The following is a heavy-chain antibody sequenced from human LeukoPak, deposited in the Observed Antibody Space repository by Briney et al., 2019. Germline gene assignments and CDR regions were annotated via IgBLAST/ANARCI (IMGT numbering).Heavy chain of an antibody. J-gene: IGHJ4*02. Sequence: QPGGSLRLSCAASGFTFSSYSMNWVRQAPGKGLEWVSYISSSSTIYYADSVKGRFTISRDNAKNSLYLQMNSLRAEDTAVYYCARDTPKYYYDSRVPKKTFDYWGQGTLVTVSS. CDR1: GFTFSSYS. CDR3: ARDTPKYYYDSRVPKKTFDY. D-gene: IGHD3-22*01. CDR2: ISSSSTI. V-gene: IGHV3-48*01.